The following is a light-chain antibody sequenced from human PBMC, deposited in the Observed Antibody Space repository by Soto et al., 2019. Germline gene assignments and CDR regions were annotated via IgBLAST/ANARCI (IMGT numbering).Light chain of an antibody. CDR1: QSISTW. V-gene: IGKV1-5*03. Sequence: DIQMTQSPSTLSASVGERVTITCRASQSISTWLAWYQQKPGKAPKLLIYKASSLESGVPSRFSGSGSGTAFTLTIRSLQPDDFAPYYCHQYNSYGTFGQGTRVEIK. CDR2: KAS. CDR3: HQYNSYGT. J-gene: IGKJ1*01.